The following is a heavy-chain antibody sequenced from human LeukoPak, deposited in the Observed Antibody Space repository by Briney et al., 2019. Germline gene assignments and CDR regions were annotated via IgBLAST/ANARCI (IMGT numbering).Heavy chain of an antibody. CDR2: MNPNSGNT. J-gene: IGHJ6*03. CDR3: ARGLQYYDILTGYSGYCYMDV. V-gene: IGHV1-8*01. Sequence: ASVKVSCKASGYTFTSYDINWMRQATGQGLEWMGWMNPNSGNTGYAQKFQGRVTMTRNTSISTAYMELSSLRSEDTAVYYCARGLQYYDILTGYSGYCYMDVWGKGTTVTVSS. CDR1: GYTFTSYD. D-gene: IGHD3-9*01.